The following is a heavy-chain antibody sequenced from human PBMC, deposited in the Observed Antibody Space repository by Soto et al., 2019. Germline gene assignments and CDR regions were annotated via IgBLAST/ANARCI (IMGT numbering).Heavy chain of an antibody. CDR1: GFTFSNHA. CDR2: ISGGGGST. J-gene: IGHJ4*02. V-gene: IGHV3-23*01. CDR3: AKSGSGWYGFDY. Sequence: EVQLLESGGGLVQPGGSLRLSCAASGFTFSNHAMSWVRQAPGKGLEWVSAISGGGGSTYYADSVKGRFTISRDNSENTLYLQMNSLRAEDTARYYCAKSGSGWYGFDYWGQGTLVTVSS. D-gene: IGHD6-19*01.